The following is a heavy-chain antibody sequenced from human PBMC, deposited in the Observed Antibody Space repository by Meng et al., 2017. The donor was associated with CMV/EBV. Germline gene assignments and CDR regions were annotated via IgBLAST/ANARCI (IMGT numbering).Heavy chain of an antibody. Sequence: GESLKISCAASGFTVSSNEMSWVRQAPGKGLEWVSSISSSSSYIYYADSVKGRFTISRDNAKNSLYLQMNSLRAEDTAVYYCARDLGPGSMGSGSFDYWGQGTLVTVSS. V-gene: IGHV3-21*01. D-gene: IGHD3-22*01. CDR2: ISSSSSYI. J-gene: IGHJ4*02. CDR1: GFTVSSNE. CDR3: ARDLGPGSMGSGSFDY.